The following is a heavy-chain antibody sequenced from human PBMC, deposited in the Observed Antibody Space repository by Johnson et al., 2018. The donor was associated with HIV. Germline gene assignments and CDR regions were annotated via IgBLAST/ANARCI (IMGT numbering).Heavy chain of an antibody. Sequence: MQLVESGGGLVQPGGSLRLSCAASGFTFSSYWMSWVRQAPGKGLEWVANIKQDGSEKYYVDSVKGRFTISRDNAKSSVYLQMNSLRAEDTAVYYCARKQWLAKISSDAFDIWGQGTMVTVSS. D-gene: IGHD6-19*01. J-gene: IGHJ3*02. CDR3: ARKQWLAKISSDAFDI. CDR1: GFTFSSYW. V-gene: IGHV3-7*01. CDR2: IKQDGSEK.